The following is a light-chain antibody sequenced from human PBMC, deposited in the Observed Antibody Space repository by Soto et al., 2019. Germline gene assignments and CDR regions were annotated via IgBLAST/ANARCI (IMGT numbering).Light chain of an antibody. Sequence: EIVLTQSPATLSLSPGERATLSCRASQSVSNYLAWYQQKPGQAPRLLMYEASKRATGIPARFSGSGSGTDFTLTSSSLEPEDFAVYHCQQRNRWLRTFGQGTKLEIK. CDR2: EAS. J-gene: IGKJ2*01. CDR3: QQRNRWLRT. CDR1: QSVSNY. V-gene: IGKV3-11*01.